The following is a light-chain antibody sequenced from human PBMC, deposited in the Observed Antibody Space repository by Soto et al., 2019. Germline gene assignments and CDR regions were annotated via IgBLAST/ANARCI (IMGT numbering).Light chain of an antibody. CDR3: QQTYSMPWT. CDR2: AAS. J-gene: IGKJ1*01. Sequence: DIQMTQSPSSLSASVGDRVTITCRASQSISSYLNWYQQKSRKAPKLLICAASSLQSGVPSRFSGSGSGTDFTLTISSLQPEDFATYYCQQTYSMPWTFGQGTKLEIK. CDR1: QSISSY. V-gene: IGKV1-39*01.